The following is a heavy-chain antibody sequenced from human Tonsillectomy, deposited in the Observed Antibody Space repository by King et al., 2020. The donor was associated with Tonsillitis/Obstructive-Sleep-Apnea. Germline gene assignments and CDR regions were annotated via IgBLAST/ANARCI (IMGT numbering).Heavy chain of an antibody. D-gene: IGHD2-2*01. V-gene: IGHV4-4*02. Sequence: QMQLQESGPGLVKPSGTLSLTCAVSGGSISSRNWWSWVRQPPGKGLEWIGEIYHSGSTNYNPSLKSRVTISVDKSKNQFSLKLSSVTAADTAVYYCARVLRVVVPAAISYYYYYMDVWGKGTTVTVSS. CDR3: ARVLRVVVPAAISYYYYYMDV. CDR1: GGSISSRNW. J-gene: IGHJ6*03. CDR2: IYHSGST.